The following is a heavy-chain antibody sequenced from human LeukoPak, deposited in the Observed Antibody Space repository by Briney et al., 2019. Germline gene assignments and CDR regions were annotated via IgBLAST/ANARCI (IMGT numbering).Heavy chain of an antibody. V-gene: IGHV4-34*01. CDR2: INHSGST. J-gene: IGHJ3*02. D-gene: IGHD3-9*01. CDR3: ARGRNVLRYNYAFDI. CDR1: GGSFSGYY. Sequence: PSETLSLTCAVYGGSFSGYYWSWIRQPPGKGLEWIGEINHSGSTNYNPSLKSRVTISVDTSKNQFSLKLSSVTAADTAVYYCARGRNVLRYNYAFDIWGQGTWSPSLQ.